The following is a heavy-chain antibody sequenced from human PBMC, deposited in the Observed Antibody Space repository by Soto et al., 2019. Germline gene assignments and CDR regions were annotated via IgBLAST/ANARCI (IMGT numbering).Heavy chain of an antibody. J-gene: IGHJ4*02. CDR2: ISSSSNTI. CDR3: ARVIWSGYIKIDY. Sequence: EVQLVESGGGLGQPGGSLRLSCVVSGFTFSTSSMNWVRQAPGKGLEWVSYISSSSNTIYADSVKGRFTISRDNAKNSLHLQMNSLRDDDTAVYYCARVIWSGYIKIDYWGQGTLVTVSS. CDR1: GFTFSTSS. V-gene: IGHV3-48*02. D-gene: IGHD3-3*01.